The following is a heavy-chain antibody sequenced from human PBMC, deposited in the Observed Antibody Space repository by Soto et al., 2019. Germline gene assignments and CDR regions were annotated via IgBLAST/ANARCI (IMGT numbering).Heavy chain of an antibody. Sequence: QVQLVQSGAEVKKPGASVKVSCKASAYTFTDYYIHWVRQAPGQGLEWMGWIIPNSGDTNYAQKFLGRVTMTRDTSISTAYMEVSRLRSDDMAVYYCARDRIYCTNDECSAGYYGMDVWGQGTTVTVSS. CDR3: ARDRIYCTNDECSAGYYGMDV. CDR1: AYTFTDYY. D-gene: IGHD2-8*01. J-gene: IGHJ6*02. CDR2: IIPNSGDT. V-gene: IGHV1-2*02.